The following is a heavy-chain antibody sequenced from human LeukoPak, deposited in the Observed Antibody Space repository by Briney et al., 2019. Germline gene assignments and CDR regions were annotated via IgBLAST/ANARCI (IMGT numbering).Heavy chain of an antibody. D-gene: IGHD5-18*01. Sequence: GASVKVSCKASGYTFTGYYMHWVRQAPGQGLEWMGWINPNSGGTNYAQKFQGRVTMTRDTSISTAYMELSRLRSDDTAVYYCARVVGYSYGYPDYWGQGTLVTVSS. J-gene: IGHJ4*02. CDR3: ARVVGYSYGYPDY. CDR1: GYTFTGYY. V-gene: IGHV1-2*02. CDR2: INPNSGGT.